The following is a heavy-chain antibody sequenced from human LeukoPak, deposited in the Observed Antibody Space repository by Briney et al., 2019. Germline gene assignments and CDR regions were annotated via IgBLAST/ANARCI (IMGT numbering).Heavy chain of an antibody. Sequence: GGSLRLSCAASGFTFSSYWMHWVRQAPGKGLVWVSRINSDGSSTSYADSVKGRFTISRDNAKNTLYLQMNSLRAEDTAVYYCARVMRIAEAAHYYYYGMDVWRQGPTVRVPS. CDR3: ARVMRIAEAAHYYYYGMDV. J-gene: IGHJ6*01. V-gene: IGHV3-74*01. CDR2: INSDGSST. CDR1: GFTFSSYW. D-gene: IGHD6-13*01.